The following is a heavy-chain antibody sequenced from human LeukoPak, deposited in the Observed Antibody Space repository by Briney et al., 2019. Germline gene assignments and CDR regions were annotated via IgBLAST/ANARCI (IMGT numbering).Heavy chain of an antibody. CDR3: AREAMYSYGNNFDY. CDR1: GGSISSGDYY. D-gene: IGHD5-18*01. V-gene: IGHV4-30-4*01. J-gene: IGHJ4*02. Sequence: PSQTLSLTCTVSGGSISSGDYYWSWIRQPPGNGLEWIGYIYYSGSTNYNPSLESRVTISVDTSKNQFSLKLSSVTAADTAVYHCAREAMYSYGNNFDYWGQGTLVTVSS. CDR2: IYYSGST.